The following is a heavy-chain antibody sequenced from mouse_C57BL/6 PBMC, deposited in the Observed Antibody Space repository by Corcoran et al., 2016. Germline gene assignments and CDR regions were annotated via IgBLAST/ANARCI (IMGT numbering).Heavy chain of an antibody. CDR3: AGYYYGSSSDFDV. J-gene: IGHJ1*03. CDR2: INPNNGGT. Sequence: EVQLQQSGPELVKPGASVKISCKASGYTFTDYYMNWVKQSHGKSLEWIGDINPNNGGTSYNQKFKGKATLTVDKSSSTAYMELRSLTFEDSAVYYCAGYYYGSSSDFDVWGTGTTVTVSS. D-gene: IGHD1-1*01. V-gene: IGHV1-26*01. CDR1: GYTFTDYY.